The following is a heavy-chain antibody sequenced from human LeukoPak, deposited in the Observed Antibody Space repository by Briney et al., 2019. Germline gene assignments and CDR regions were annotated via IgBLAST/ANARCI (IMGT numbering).Heavy chain of an antibody. CDR3: ARVSYYDFWSGYPTDY. J-gene: IGHJ4*02. CDR1: GFTFDDYA. Sequence: PGRSLRLSCAASGFTFDDYAMHWVRQAPGKGLVWVSRINSDGSSTSYADSVKGRFTISRDNAKNTLYLQMNSLRAEDTAVYYCARVSYYDFWSGYPTDYWGQGTLVTVSS. V-gene: IGHV3-74*01. D-gene: IGHD3-3*01. CDR2: INSDGSST.